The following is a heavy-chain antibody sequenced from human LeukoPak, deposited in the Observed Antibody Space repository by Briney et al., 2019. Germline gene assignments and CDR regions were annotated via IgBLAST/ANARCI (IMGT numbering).Heavy chain of an antibody. Sequence: SVKVSCKASGYTFTSYGISWVRQAPGQGLEWMGGIIPIFGTANYAQKFQGRVTITTDESTSTAYMELSSLRSEDTAVYYCARLNPKNYYDSSGYYCDYWGQGTLVTVSS. J-gene: IGHJ4*02. CDR2: IIPIFGTA. CDR1: GYTFTSYG. V-gene: IGHV1-69*05. D-gene: IGHD3-22*01. CDR3: ARLNPKNYYDSSGYYCDY.